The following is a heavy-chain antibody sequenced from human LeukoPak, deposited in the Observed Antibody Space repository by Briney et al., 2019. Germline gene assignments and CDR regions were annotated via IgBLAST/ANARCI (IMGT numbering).Heavy chain of an antibody. V-gene: IGHV3-21*01. J-gene: IGHJ3*02. Sequence: PGGTLRLSCAASGFTFSSYSMNWVRQAPGKGLEWVSSISSSSSYIYYADSVKGRFTISRDNAKNSLYLQMNSLRAEDTAVYYCARVRATVTTAAFDIWGQGTMVTVSS. CDR2: ISSSSSYI. CDR1: GFTFSSYS. D-gene: IGHD4-17*01. CDR3: ARVRATVTTAAFDI.